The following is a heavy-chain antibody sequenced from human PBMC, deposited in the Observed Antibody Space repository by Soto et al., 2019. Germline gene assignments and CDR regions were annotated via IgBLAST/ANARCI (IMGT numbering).Heavy chain of an antibody. V-gene: IGHV1-3*01. Sequence: ASVKVSCKASGYTFTSYAMHWVRQAPGQRLEWMGWINAGNGNTKHSQKFQGRVTITRDTSASAAYMELSSLRSEDTAVYYCARDSRYGENYFDHWGQGTLVTVSS. CDR1: GYTFTSYA. CDR2: INAGNGNT. CDR3: ARDSRYGENYFDH. J-gene: IGHJ4*02. D-gene: IGHD3-10*01.